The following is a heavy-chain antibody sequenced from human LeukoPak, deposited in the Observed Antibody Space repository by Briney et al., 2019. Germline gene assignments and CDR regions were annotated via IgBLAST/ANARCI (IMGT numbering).Heavy chain of an antibody. J-gene: IGHJ4*02. V-gene: IGHV4-39*07. CDR3: ARGGVWFGEPFDY. CDR2: IYYSGST. CDR1: GGSISSSSYY. Sequence: SETLSLTCTVSGGSISSSSYYWGWIRQPPGKGLEWIGSIYYSGSTYYNPSLKSRVTISVDTSKNQFSLKLTSVTAADTAVYYCARGGVWFGEPFDYWGQGTLVTVSS. D-gene: IGHD3-10*01.